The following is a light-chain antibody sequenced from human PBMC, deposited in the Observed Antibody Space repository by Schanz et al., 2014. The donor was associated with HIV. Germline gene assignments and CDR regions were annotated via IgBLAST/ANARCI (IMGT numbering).Light chain of an antibody. CDR1: QNIGKW. V-gene: IGKV1-5*03. CDR3: QQYKTFPWT. CDR2: QAS. Sequence: DIQMTQSSSTLSASVGDRVTITCRASQNIGKWLTWYQQKPGKAPNLLIYQASTLKTGVPSRFSGSGSATEFTLTISRLLPDDFATYYCQQYKTFPWTFGQGTRLEI. J-gene: IGKJ1*01.